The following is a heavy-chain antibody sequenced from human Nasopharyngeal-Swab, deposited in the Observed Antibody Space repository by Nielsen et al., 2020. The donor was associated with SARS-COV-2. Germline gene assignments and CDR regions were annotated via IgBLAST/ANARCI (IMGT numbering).Heavy chain of an antibody. V-gene: IGHV3-7*01. CDR2: IKQDGSEK. Sequence: GESLKISCVVSQFAFGNYLMSWVRQAPGKWPEWVANIKQDGSEKYYVDSVKGRFTISRDNAKNSLYLQMNSLRAEDTAVYHCVTGGSYYVYWGQGTLVTVSS. J-gene: IGHJ4*02. D-gene: IGHD1-26*01. CDR3: VTGGSYYVY. CDR1: QFAFGNYL.